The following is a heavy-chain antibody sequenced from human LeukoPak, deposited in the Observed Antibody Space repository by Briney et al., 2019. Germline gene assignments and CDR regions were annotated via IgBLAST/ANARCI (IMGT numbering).Heavy chain of an antibody. V-gene: IGHV1-58*01. Sequence: SVKVPCKASGFTFTRSVVQWVRQARGQRLEWIGWIVVGSDDTNYAQKFQERVTITRDMSTNTASMELSSLRSEDTAVYYCATGYCTNGVCNGFDYWGQGTLVTVSS. CDR1: GFTFTRSV. CDR2: IVVGSDDT. CDR3: ATGYCTNGVCNGFDY. D-gene: IGHD2-8*01. J-gene: IGHJ4*02.